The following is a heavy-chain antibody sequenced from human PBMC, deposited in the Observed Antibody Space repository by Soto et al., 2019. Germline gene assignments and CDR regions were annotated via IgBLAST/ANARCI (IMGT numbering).Heavy chain of an antibody. CDR1: GFTFSNSA. CDR3: AAELYSGGRCCSFEI. CDR2: IIVGGGCT. D-gene: IGHD2-15*01. J-gene: IGHJ3*02. V-gene: IGHV1-58*01. Sequence: SVKVSCKTSGFTFSNSAVQWVRQARGQGLEWIGWIIVGGGCTKYAQNYQGRLTITRDMSTNTAYMELSSLGSEDTAIYYCAAELYSGGRCCSFEIWGQGTLVTRLL.